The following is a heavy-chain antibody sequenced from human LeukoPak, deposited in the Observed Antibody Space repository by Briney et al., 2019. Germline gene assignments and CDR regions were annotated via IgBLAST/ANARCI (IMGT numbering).Heavy chain of an antibody. V-gene: IGHV5-51*01. CDR3: ATQYSSSWTAFDY. CDR2: IYPGDSDT. CDR1: GYSFTNYW. D-gene: IGHD6-13*01. J-gene: IGHJ4*02. Sequence: GESLKISCKASGYSFTNYWIGWVRQMPGKGLEWMGIIYPGDSDTRYSPSFQGQVTISADKSISTAYLQWSSLKASDTAMYYCATQYSSSWTAFDYWGQGTLVTVSS.